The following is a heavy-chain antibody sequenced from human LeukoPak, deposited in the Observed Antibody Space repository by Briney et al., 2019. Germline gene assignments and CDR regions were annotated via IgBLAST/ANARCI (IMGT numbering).Heavy chain of an antibody. CDR3: AKDIFYGSGKSYYGMDV. D-gene: IGHD3-10*01. Sequence: GRSLRLSCAASGFTFDDYVMHWVWQAPGKGLEWVSGISWNSGSIGYADSVKGRFTISRDNAKNSLYLQMNSLRAEDTALYYCAKDIFYGSGKSYYGMDVWGQGTTVTVSS. CDR1: GFTFDDYV. V-gene: IGHV3-9*01. J-gene: IGHJ6*02. CDR2: ISWNSGSI.